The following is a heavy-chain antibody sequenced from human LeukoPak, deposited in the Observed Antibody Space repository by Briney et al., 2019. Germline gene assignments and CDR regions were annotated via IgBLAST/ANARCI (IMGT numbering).Heavy chain of an antibody. V-gene: IGHV3-21*01. CDR3: ARDYYGSGNNWFDP. CDR2: ISSSSSYI. D-gene: IGHD3-10*01. Sequence: GGSLRLSCAASGFTFSRYSMNWVRQAPGKGLEWVSSISSSSSYICYADSVKGRFTISRDNAKNSLYLQMNSLRAEDTAVYYCARDYYGSGNNWFDPWGQGTLVTVSS. CDR1: GFTFSRYS. J-gene: IGHJ5*02.